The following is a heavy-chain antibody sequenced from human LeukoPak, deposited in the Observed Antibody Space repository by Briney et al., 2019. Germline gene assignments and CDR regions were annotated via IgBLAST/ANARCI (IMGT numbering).Heavy chain of an antibody. CDR1: GFTFSSYW. CDR3: ARVLQGEWFFDY. V-gene: IGHV3-74*01. Sequence: GGSLRLSCAASGFTFSSYWIHWVRHAPGKGLVWVSRINTDGSTTNYADSVRGRFTISRDNAKNTLYLQMNSLRAEDTAVYYCARVLQGEWFFDYWGQGTLVTVSS. CDR2: INTDGSTT. D-gene: IGHD3-3*01. J-gene: IGHJ4*02.